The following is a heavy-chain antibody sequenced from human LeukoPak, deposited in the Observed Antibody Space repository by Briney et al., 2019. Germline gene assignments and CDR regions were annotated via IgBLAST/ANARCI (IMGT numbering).Heavy chain of an antibody. CDR3: AKDHVSGGLPGD. CDR1: GFSFSNYG. Sequence: PGRSLRLSCAASGFSFSNYGMNWVRQAPGKGQEWVAIISSDGRTQIYTDSVEGRFTISRDNLKKTLNLPLDYLEAEDTAVYYRAKDHVSGGLPGDWGQGTLVTVSS. J-gene: IGHJ4*02. V-gene: IGHV3-30*18. CDR2: ISSDGRTQ. D-gene: IGHD4-23*01.